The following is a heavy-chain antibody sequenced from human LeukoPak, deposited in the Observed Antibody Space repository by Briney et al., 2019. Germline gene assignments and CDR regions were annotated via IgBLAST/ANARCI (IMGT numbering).Heavy chain of an antibody. V-gene: IGHV4-39*07. CDR1: GDSISSSSYY. CDR3: ARSHSTNWSYFDY. Sequence: SETLSLTCTVSGDSISSSSYYWGWIRQPPGKGLEWIGSFYYSGSTYYNPSLKSRPTISVDTSKNQFSPKLSSVTAADTAVYYCARSHSTNWSYFDYWGQGTLVTVSS. CDR2: FYYSGST. J-gene: IGHJ4*02. D-gene: IGHD1-1*01.